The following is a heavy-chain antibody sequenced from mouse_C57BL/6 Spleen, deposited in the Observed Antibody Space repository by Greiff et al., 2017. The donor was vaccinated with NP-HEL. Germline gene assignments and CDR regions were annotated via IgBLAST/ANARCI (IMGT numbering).Heavy chain of an antibody. CDR2: ISYDGSN. CDR3: ALRAGREDWYFDV. Sequence: ESGPGLVKPSQSLSLTCSVTGYSITSGYYWNWIRQFPGNKLEWMGYISYDGSNNYNPSLKNRISITRDTSKNQFFLKLNSVTTEDTATYYCALRAGREDWYFDVWGTGTTVTVSS. D-gene: IGHD1-1*01. V-gene: IGHV3-6*01. CDR1: GYSITSGYY. J-gene: IGHJ1*03.